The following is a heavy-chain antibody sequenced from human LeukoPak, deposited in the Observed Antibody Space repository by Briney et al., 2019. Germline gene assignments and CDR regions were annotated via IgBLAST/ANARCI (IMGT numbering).Heavy chain of an antibody. Sequence: APVKVSCKASGYTFTSYDINWVRQATGQGLEWMGWMNPNSGNTGYAQKFQGRVTMTRNTSISTAYMELSSLRSEDTAVYYCASPIAAAGTGLGYWGQGTLVTVSS. CDR3: ASPIAAAGTGLGY. D-gene: IGHD6-13*01. CDR2: MNPNSGNT. CDR1: GYTFTSYD. J-gene: IGHJ4*02. V-gene: IGHV1-8*01.